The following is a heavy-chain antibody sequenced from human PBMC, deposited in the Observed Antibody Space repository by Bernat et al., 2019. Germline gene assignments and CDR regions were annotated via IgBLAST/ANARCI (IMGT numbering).Heavy chain of an antibody. CDR3: AGEYYYGSGRGFDI. D-gene: IGHD3-10*01. Sequence: QVQLVESGGGVVQPGRSLRLSCAASGFTFSDHGMHWVRQPPGEGLEWVAVIWYDGSDKYYADSVKGRFTISRDKFKNTLYLQMNSLRAEDTAVYYCAGEYYYGSGRGFDIWGQGTMVTVSS. CDR2: IWYDGSDK. V-gene: IGHV3-33*01. J-gene: IGHJ3*02. CDR1: GFTFSDHG.